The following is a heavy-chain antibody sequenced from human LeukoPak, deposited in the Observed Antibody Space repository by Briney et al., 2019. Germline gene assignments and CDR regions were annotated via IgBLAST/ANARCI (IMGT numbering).Heavy chain of an antibody. J-gene: IGHJ5*02. V-gene: IGHV1-2*04. CDR3: ARQVSYSGYDYGWFDP. Sequence: ASVKVSCKASGYTFTSYAMNWVRQAPGQGLEWMGWINPNSGGTNYAQKFQGWVTMTRDTSISTAYMELSRLRSDDTAVYYCARQVSYSGYDYGWFDPWGQGTLVTVSS. CDR2: INPNSGGT. CDR1: GYTFTSYA. D-gene: IGHD5-12*01.